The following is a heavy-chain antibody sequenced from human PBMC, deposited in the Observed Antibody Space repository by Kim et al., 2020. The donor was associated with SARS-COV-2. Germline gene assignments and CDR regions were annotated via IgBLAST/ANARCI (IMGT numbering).Heavy chain of an antibody. CDR3: ARRYSSSFYYYYYGMDV. V-gene: IGHV3-48*03. J-gene: IGHJ6*02. D-gene: IGHD6-13*01. Sequence: GGSLRLSCAASGFTFSSYEMNWVRQAPGKGLEWVSYISSSGSTIYYADSVKGRFTISRDNAKNSLYLQMNSLRAEDTAVYYCARRYSSSFYYYYYGMDVCGQGTTVTVSS. CDR1: GFTFSSYE. CDR2: ISSSGSTI.